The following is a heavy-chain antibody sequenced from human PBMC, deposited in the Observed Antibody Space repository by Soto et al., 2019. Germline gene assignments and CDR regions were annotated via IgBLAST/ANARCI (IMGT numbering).Heavy chain of an antibody. V-gene: IGHV3-74*01. D-gene: IGHD3-10*02. CDR3: ARVEKYYTLRSTYYVLDY. J-gene: IGHJ4*02. CDR1: GFAFSGYW. Sequence: GGSLRLSCAASGFAFSGYWMHWVRQAPGKGLVWVSRINSDGSSTNYADSVKGRFTISRDNAKNTLFLQMNSLSAEDTAVYDCARVEKYYTLRSTYYVLDYWGQGA. CDR2: INSDGSST.